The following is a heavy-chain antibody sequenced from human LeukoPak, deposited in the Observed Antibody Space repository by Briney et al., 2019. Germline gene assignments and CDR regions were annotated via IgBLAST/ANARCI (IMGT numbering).Heavy chain of an antibody. CDR2: ISSSSSYI. CDR1: GFTFSSYS. Sequence: GGSLRLSCAASGFTFSSYSMNWVRQAPGKGLDWVSSISSSSSYIYYADSVKGRFTISRDNAKNSLYLQMNSLRAEDTAVYYCARPLLWFGEGGDYYYYMDVWGKGTTVTISS. D-gene: IGHD3-10*01. CDR3: ARPLLWFGEGGDYYYYMDV. V-gene: IGHV3-21*01. J-gene: IGHJ6*03.